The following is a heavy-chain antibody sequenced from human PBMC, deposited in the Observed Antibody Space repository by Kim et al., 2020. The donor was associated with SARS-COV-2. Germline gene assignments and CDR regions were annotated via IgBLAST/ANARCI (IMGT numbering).Heavy chain of an antibody. Sequence: SETLSLTCTVSGGSISSGGYYWSWIRQHPGKGLEWIGYIYYSGSTYYNPSLKSRVTISVDTSKNQFSLKLSSVTAADTAVYYCARAVEMAKITFDYWGQGTLVTVSS. CDR3: ARAVEMAKITFDY. CDR1: GGSISSGGYY. D-gene: IGHD5-12*01. J-gene: IGHJ4*01. CDR2: IYYSGST. V-gene: IGHV4-31*03.